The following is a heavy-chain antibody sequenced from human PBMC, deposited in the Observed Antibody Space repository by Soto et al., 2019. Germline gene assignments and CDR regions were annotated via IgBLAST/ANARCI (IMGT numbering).Heavy chain of an antibody. D-gene: IGHD3-16*01. V-gene: IGHV4-59*08. CDR2: IYSSGST. J-gene: IGHJ4*02. Sequence: QVQLQESGPGLVKPSETLSLTCTVSGGSISSYYWSWIRQPPGKGLEWIGYIYSSGSTNYNPSPTSTCTTSGCTSKKQFSLKLSSLTPAEPAGYYGGRPWAFGPPPDYWGQGTLVTVSS. CDR3: GRPWAFGPPPDY. CDR1: GGSISSYY.